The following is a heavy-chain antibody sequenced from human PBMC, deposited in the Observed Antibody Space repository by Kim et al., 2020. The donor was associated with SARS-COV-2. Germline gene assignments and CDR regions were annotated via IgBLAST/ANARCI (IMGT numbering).Heavy chain of an antibody. CDR3: ARVPYGSGTTGMDV. D-gene: IGHD3-10*01. V-gene: IGHV4-59*01. J-gene: IGHJ6*02. Sequence: NPTLQSRVTISVDTSKNQFSRTLSSVTAADTAVYYCARVPYGSGTTGMDVWGQGTTVTVSS.